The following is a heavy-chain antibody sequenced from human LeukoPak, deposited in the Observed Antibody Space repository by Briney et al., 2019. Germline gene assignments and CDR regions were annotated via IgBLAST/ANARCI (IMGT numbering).Heavy chain of an antibody. D-gene: IGHD1-26*01. CDR3: AKDLKVGSIYPGTFDI. V-gene: IGHV3-23*01. CDR2: ISSSGTGGKT. CDR1: GFTLYTYG. Sequence: GGSLRLPCAASGFTLYTYGMTWVRQAPGKGLEWVSSISSSGTGGKTYYADSVKGRFTISRDTSKNSLSLQMNSLRAEDTAVYFCAKDLKVGSIYPGTFDIWGQGTLVTVSS. J-gene: IGHJ3*02.